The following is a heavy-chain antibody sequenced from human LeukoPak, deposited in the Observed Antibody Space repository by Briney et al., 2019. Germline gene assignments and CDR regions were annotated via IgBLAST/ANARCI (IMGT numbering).Heavy chain of an antibody. CDR1: GFPFTSYG. V-gene: IGHV3-30*02. CDR2: IRYDAKTE. J-gene: IGHJ4*02. Sequence: GGSLRLSCTGSGFPFTSYGMHWVRQPPRRGLEWVAFIRYDAKTEYYADSVKGRFTIAREDPHSTVHLHMKDLRPDDAAIYFCAKDLNTVVMQYFDSWGQGTLVSVSS. D-gene: IGHD2-21*01. CDR3: AKDLNTVVMQYFDS.